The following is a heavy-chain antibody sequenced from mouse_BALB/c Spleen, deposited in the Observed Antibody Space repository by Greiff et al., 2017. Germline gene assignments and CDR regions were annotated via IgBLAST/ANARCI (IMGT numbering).Heavy chain of an antibody. J-gene: IGHJ2*01. CDR1: GYTFTDYA. CDR3: ARGGQWSFDY. D-gene: IGHD1-3*01. Sequence: VQLQQSGAELVRPGVSVKISCKGSGYTFTDYAMHWVKQSHAKSLEWIGVISTYYGDASYNQKFKGKATMTVDKSSSTAYMELARLTSEDSAIYYCARGGQWSFDYWGQGTTLTVSS. V-gene: IGHV1S137*01. CDR2: ISTYYGDA.